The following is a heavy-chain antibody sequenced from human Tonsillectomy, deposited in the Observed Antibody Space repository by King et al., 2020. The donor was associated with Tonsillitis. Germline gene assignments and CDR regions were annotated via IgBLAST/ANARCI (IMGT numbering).Heavy chain of an antibody. Sequence: QLQESGPGLVKPSGSLSLTCAVSGDSISSPKWWSWVRQPPGKRLEWIGEIFHTGSTNYNPSLKSRVTISVDTSKNQFSLKLSSVTAADTAVYYCASDLRPGTTAFDDWGQGTLVTVSS. CDR3: ASDLRPGTTAFDD. V-gene: IGHV4-4*02. CDR1: GDSISSPKW. CDR2: IFHTGST. D-gene: IGHD1-7*01. J-gene: IGHJ4*02.